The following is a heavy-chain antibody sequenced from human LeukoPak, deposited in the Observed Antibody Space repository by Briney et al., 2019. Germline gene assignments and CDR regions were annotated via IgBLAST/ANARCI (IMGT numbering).Heavy chain of an antibody. V-gene: IGHV4-59*01. CDR2: IYYSGST. J-gene: IGHJ4*02. Sequence: PSETLSLTCTVSGGSISSYYWSWIRQPPGKGLEWIGYIYYSGSTNYNPSLKSRVTISVDTSKNQFSLKLSSVTAADTAVYYCARGGYYYDSSGYYSRYYFDYWGQGTLVTVSS. CDR1: GGSISSYY. D-gene: IGHD3-22*01. CDR3: ARGGYYYDSSGYYSRYYFDY.